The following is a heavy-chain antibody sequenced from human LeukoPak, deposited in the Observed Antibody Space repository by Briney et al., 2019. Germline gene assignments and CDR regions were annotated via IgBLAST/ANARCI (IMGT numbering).Heavy chain of an antibody. Sequence: GESLKISCKISGYSFTIYWIGWVRQMPGKGLEWMGIFYPGDSDTRYSPSFQGQVTISADKSISTAYLQWSSLKASDTAMYYCARRDRYYDSSGYLGYWGQGTLVTVSS. D-gene: IGHD3-22*01. J-gene: IGHJ4*02. CDR1: GYSFTIYW. CDR2: FYPGDSDT. CDR3: ARRDRYYDSSGYLGY. V-gene: IGHV5-51*01.